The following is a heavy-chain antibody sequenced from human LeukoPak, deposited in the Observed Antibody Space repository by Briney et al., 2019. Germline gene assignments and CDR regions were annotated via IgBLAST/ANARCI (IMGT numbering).Heavy chain of an antibody. J-gene: IGHJ4*02. D-gene: IGHD3-22*01. V-gene: IGHV1-2*02. CDR1: GYTFTGYY. Sequence: ASVKVSCKASGYTFTGYYMHWVRQAPGQGLEWMGWINPNSGGTNYAQKFQGRVTMTRDTSISTAYMELSRLRSDDTAVYYCARDYAFYYYDSSGYYIYWGQGTLVTVSS. CDR3: ARDYAFYYYDSSGYYIY. CDR2: INPNSGGT.